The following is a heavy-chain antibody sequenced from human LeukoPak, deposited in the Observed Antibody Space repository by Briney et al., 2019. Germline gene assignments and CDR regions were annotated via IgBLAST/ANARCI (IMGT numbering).Heavy chain of an antibody. CDR1: GGSISSGDYY. V-gene: IGHV4-30-4*01. Sequence: SQTLSLTCTVSGGSISSGDYYWSWIRQPPGKGLEWIGYIYYSGSTYYNPSLKSRVTISVDTSKNQFSLKLSSVTAADTAVYYCARVRGDTAMETRDLIDYWGQGTLVTVSS. D-gene: IGHD5-18*01. J-gene: IGHJ4*02. CDR3: ARVRGDTAMETRDLIDY. CDR2: IYYSGST.